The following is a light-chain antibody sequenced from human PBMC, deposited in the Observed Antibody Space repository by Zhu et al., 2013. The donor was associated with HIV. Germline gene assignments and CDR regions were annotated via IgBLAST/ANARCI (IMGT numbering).Light chain of an antibody. V-gene: IGKV1-8*01. J-gene: IGKJ3*01. CDR3: HHVNDNPA. CDR2: AAS. CDR1: QDISSY. Sequence: AIRMTQSPSSFSASTGDRVTITCRASQDISSYLAWYQQKPGKAPELLIYAASTLQSGVPSRFGGRGSGTEFTLTIANLQPEDFATYYCHHVNDNPAFGPGTKVDFK.